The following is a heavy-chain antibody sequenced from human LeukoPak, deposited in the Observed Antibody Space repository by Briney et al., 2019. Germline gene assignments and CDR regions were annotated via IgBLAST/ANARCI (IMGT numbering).Heavy chain of an antibody. J-gene: IGHJ4*02. V-gene: IGHV3-23*01. CDR1: GFTFISYA. D-gene: IGHD3-22*01. CDR3: AKDRGDYYDSSGLDY. CDR2: ISGSGGST. Sequence: PGGSLRLSCAASGFTFISYAMSWVRQAPGKGLEWVSAISGSGGSTYYADSVKGRFTISRDNSKNTLYLQMNSLRAEDTAVYHCAKDRGDYYDSSGLDYWGQGTLVTVSS.